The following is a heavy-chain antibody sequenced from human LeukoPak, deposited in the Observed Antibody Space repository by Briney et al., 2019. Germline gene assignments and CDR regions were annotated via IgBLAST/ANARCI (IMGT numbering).Heavy chain of an antibody. CDR1: GFTFSSYS. Sequence: GGSLRLSCAASGFTFSSYSMNWVRQAPGKGLEWVSSISSSSSYIYYADSVKGRFTISRDNAKNSLYLQMNSLRAEDTAVYYCARDEYAAQWLIYYFDYWGQGTLVTVSS. CDR2: ISSSSSYI. V-gene: IGHV3-21*01. J-gene: IGHJ4*02. D-gene: IGHD6-19*01. CDR3: ARDEYAAQWLIYYFDY.